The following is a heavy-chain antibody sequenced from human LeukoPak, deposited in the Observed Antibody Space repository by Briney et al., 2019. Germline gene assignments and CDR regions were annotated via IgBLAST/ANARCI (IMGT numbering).Heavy chain of an antibody. CDR3: ARGVLGRALDP. J-gene: IGHJ5*02. V-gene: IGHV1-46*01. CDR1: GYTFINYY. CDR2: INPSGGST. D-gene: IGHD7-27*01. Sequence: ASVKVSCKASGYTFINYYMHWVRQAPGQGLEWMGIINPSGGSTSYAQKFQGRVTMTSDTSTGTVYMELSSLGSEDTAVYYCARGVLGRALDPWGQGTLVTVSS.